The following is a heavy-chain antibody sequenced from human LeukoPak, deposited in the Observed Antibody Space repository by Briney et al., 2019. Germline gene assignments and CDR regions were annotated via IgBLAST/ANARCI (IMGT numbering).Heavy chain of an antibody. CDR2: ISSSSSYI. CDR1: GFTFSSSS. J-gene: IGHJ4*02. Sequence: GGSLRLSCAASGFTFSSSSMNWVRQAPGKGLEWVSSISSSSSYIYYADSVKGRFTISRDNAKNLLYLQMNSLRAEDTAVYYCARENGVVPAATLDYWGQGTLVTVSS. D-gene: IGHD2-2*01. V-gene: IGHV3-21*01. CDR3: ARENGVVPAATLDY.